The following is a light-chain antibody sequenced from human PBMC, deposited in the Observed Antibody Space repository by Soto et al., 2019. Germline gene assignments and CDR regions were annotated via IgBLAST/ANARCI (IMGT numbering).Light chain of an antibody. V-gene: IGLV2-8*01. Sequence: QSALTQPPSASGSPGQPVTISCTGTSSDVGTYNSVSWYQQHPGKAPKLMIFDVTQRPSGVPDRFSGSKSGNTASLTVSGLQAEDEADYYCSSFADTHIVFGTGTKLTVL. CDR2: DVT. CDR3: SSFADTHIV. J-gene: IGLJ1*01. CDR1: SSDVGTYNS.